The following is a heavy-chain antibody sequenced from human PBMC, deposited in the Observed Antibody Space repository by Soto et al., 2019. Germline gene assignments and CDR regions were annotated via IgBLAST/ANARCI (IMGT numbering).Heavy chain of an antibody. V-gene: IGHV4-4*02. CDR3: ARVLCSITGRYSMSTDY. CDR2: IYHSGST. Sequence: SETLSLTCAVSGASISSSNWWSWVRQPPGKGLEWIGEIYHSGSTNYNPSLRSRVSISVDKSKNHFSLSLSSVTAADTAVYYCARVLCSITGRYSMSTDYWGQGTLVTVSS. D-gene: IGHD2-2*02. J-gene: IGHJ4*02. CDR1: GASISSSNW.